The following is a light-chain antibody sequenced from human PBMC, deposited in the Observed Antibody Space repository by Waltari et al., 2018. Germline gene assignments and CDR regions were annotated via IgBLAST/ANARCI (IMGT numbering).Light chain of an antibody. CDR3: QKYGSSLWT. J-gene: IGKJ1*01. CDR2: GAS. Sequence: EIVLTQSPGTLSLSPGERATLSCRASQSVSRSYLAWYQQKPGQAPRLLIYGASSRATGIPDRVSGSGSGTEFTLTISRLEPEDFAVYYCQKYGSSLWTFGQGTKVEIK. CDR1: QSVSRSY. V-gene: IGKV3-20*01.